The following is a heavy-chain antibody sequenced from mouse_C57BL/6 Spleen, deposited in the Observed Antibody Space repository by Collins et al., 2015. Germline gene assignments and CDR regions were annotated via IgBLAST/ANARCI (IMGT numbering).Heavy chain of an antibody. Sequence: EVQLQQSGGDLVRPGASVKLSCTASGFNIKDDYMHWVKQRPEQGLEWIGWIDPENGDTEYSSRFQGKATITADTSSNTAYLQLSSLTSEDTAVYYCSTGYSWGQGTTLTVSS. D-gene: IGHD1-2*01. V-gene: IGHV14-4*01. J-gene: IGHJ2*01. CDR1: GFNIKDDY. CDR3: STGYS. CDR2: IDPENGDT.